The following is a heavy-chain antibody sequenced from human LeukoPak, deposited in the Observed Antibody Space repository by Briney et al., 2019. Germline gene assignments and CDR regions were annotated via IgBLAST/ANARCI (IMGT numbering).Heavy chain of an antibody. CDR1: GFTLNSYA. V-gene: IGHV3-23*01. D-gene: IGHD4-23*01. Sequence: WESLRISPAAPGFTLNSYAMSWGRPAPGKGAEGGSGISISGGSTSYADSVKGRFTISRDNSKNTLYLQMNSLRAEDTAIYFCAKRDDYGANSRYYFEYWGQGTLVAVSS. J-gene: IGHJ4*02. CDR3: AKRDDYGANSRYYFEY. CDR2: ISISGGST.